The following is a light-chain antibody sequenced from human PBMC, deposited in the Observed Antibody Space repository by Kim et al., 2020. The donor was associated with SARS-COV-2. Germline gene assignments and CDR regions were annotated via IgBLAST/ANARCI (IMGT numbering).Light chain of an antibody. CDR3: QKCESAPWT. CDR1: QDISNY. Sequence: GDRVTITCRASQDISNYLAWFQLKPGKAPKLLIYAASALQPGVPSRFSGSGSGKDLPLTVPSLQPEDVATYYCQKCESAPWTFG. CDR2: AAS. J-gene: IGKJ1*01. V-gene: IGKV1-27*01.